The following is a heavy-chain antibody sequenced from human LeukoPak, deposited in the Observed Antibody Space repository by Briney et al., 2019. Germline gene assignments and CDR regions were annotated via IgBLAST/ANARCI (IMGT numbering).Heavy chain of an antibody. CDR2: IHNSRGT. D-gene: IGHD4-23*01. J-gene: IGHJ4*02. Sequence: PSQTLSLTCTVSGGSITSDIFYWNWIRQHPGKGLEWIGSIHNSRGTSYNPSLESRLTISLDTSENQFFLKMSYVTAADTAMYYCGKAGGNSNSWGQGTLVTVSS. CDR1: GGSITSDIFY. CDR3: GKAGGNSNS. V-gene: IGHV4-31*03.